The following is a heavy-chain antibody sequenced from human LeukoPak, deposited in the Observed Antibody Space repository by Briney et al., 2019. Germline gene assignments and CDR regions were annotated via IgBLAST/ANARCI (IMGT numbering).Heavy chain of an antibody. Sequence: PGGSLRLSCAASGFSFSNSWMNWLRQAPGKGLEWVANIKEDRSEIHYTDAVKGRFTISRDNAKNSLFLQMNSLRAEDTAMYYCAREWYSSGWTPPNFDFWGQGTLVTVSS. J-gene: IGHJ4*02. CDR2: IKEDRSEI. CDR1: GFSFSNSW. V-gene: IGHV3-7*01. CDR3: AREWYSSGWTPPNFDF. D-gene: IGHD6-25*01.